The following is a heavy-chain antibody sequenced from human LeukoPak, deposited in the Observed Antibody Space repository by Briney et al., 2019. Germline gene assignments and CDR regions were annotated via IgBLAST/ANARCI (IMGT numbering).Heavy chain of an antibody. J-gene: IGHJ4*02. CDR3: AKGTVGVADY. CDR1: GFTFGDYA. D-gene: IGHD1-26*01. Sequence: GRSLRLSCTASGFTFGDYAMSWVRQAPGKGLEWVSAISGSGGSTYYTDSVKGRFTISRDNSKNTLYLQMNSLRAEDTAVYYCAKGTVGVADYWGQGTLVTVSS. V-gene: IGHV3-23*01. CDR2: ISGSGGST.